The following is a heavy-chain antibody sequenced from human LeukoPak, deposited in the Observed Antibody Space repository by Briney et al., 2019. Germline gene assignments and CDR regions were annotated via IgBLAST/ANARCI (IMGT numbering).Heavy chain of an antibody. D-gene: IGHD3-16*02. Sequence: GGSLRLSCAASGFTFSSFAMSWVRQAPGKGLEWVSSISGSGESTYYADYVKGRFTVSRDNSKNTVNLQLNSLRAEDTAVYYCAKDAIGQYRPYYFDCWRQGTLVTVSS. V-gene: IGHV3-23*01. CDR2: ISGSGEST. CDR1: GFTFSSFA. J-gene: IGHJ4*02. CDR3: AKDAIGQYRPYYFDC.